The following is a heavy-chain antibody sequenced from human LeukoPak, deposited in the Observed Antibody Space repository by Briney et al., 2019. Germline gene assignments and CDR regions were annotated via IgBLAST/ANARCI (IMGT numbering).Heavy chain of an antibody. Sequence: GGSLRLSCAASGFTFSGFAMTWIRQAPGKGLEWISYISTSAGTIYYADSVKGRFTISRDNAKNSLYLQMNSLRAEDTAVYYCARDAIDSSGFDFDYWGQGTLVTVSS. V-gene: IGHV3-11*01. CDR2: ISTSAGTI. D-gene: IGHD3-22*01. CDR3: ARDAIDSSGFDFDY. CDR1: GFTFSGFA. J-gene: IGHJ4*02.